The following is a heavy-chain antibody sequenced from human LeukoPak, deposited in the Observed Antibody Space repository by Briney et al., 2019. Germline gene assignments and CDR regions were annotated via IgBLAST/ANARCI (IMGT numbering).Heavy chain of an antibody. D-gene: IGHD2-2*01. V-gene: IGHV1-8*01. J-gene: IGHJ6*03. CDR2: MNPNSGNT. Sequence: XGWMNPNSGNTGYAQKFQGRVTMTRNTSISTAYMELSSLRSEDTAVYYCAREAQLLYYYYMDVWGKGATVTVSS. CDR3: AREAQLLYYYYMDV.